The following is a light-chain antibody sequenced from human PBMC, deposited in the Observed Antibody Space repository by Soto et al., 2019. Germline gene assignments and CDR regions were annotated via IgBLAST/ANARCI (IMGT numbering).Light chain of an antibody. Sequence: ERVMTQFAVTLTPSPVESATRSCSVSQIISNNLAWYQQQPGQAPRLLIYCASTRATGIPARFSGSGAGTEFTLPISSLQSEDFAVHYCQQHSNWPPITFGQGTRLEIK. J-gene: IGKJ5*01. CDR3: QQHSNWPPIT. V-gene: IGKV3D-15*01. CDR2: CAS. CDR1: QIISNN.